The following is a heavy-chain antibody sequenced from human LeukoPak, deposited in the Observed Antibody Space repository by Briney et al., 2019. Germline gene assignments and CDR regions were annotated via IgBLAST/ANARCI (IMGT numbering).Heavy chain of an antibody. CDR1: GGSISSSSYY. D-gene: IGHD2-15*01. CDR3: ARSLVVVAATPFDP. V-gene: IGHV4-39*01. Sequence: PSETLSLTCTVSGGSISSSSYYWGWIRQPPGKGLEWIGSIYYSGSTYHNPSLKSRVTISVDTSKNQFSLKLSSVTAADTAVYYCARSLVVVAATPFDPWGQGTLVTVSS. CDR2: IYYSGST. J-gene: IGHJ5*02.